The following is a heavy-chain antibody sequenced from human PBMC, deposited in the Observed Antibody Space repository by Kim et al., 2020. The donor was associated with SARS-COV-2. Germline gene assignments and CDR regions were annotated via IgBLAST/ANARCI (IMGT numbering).Heavy chain of an antibody. Sequence: SETLSLTCAVYGGSFSGYYWTWIRQPPGKGLEWIGEINHSGSINYNPSLKSRVTISVDTSKNQFSLKLSSVTAADTAVYYCARGLYYDSGSYYKRKHGMDVWGQGTTVTVSS. CDR1: GGSFSGYY. D-gene: IGHD3-10*01. CDR2: INHSGSI. CDR3: ARGLYYDSGSYYKRKHGMDV. J-gene: IGHJ6*02. V-gene: IGHV4-34*01.